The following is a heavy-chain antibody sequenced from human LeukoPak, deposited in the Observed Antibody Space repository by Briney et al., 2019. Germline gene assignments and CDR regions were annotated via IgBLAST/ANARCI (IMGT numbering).Heavy chain of an antibody. J-gene: IGHJ5*02. Sequence: GGSLRLSCVASGFTLSSYAMSWVRQAPGKGLQWVSSLGISGDYTLYAGSVKGRFTISRDSSKNTLYLQMNSLGAEDTAVYYCARDNSVGDIAWWFDPWGQGTLVTVSS. D-gene: IGHD3-10*01. CDR3: ARDNSVGDIAWWFDP. CDR2: LGISGDYT. CDR1: GFTLSSYA. V-gene: IGHV3-23*01.